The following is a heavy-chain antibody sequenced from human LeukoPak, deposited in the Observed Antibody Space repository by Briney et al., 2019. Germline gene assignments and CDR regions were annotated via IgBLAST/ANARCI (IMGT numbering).Heavy chain of an antibody. CDR3: ARMLDSSSSDAFDI. J-gene: IGHJ3*02. D-gene: IGHD6-6*01. V-gene: IGHV1-69*06. Sequence: GASVKVSCKASGYTFTSYGISWVRQAPGQGLEWMGGIIPIFGTANYAQKFQGRVTITADKSTSTAYMELSSLRSEDTAVYYCARMLDSSSSDAFDIWGQGTMVTVSS. CDR2: IIPIFGTA. CDR1: GYTFTSYG.